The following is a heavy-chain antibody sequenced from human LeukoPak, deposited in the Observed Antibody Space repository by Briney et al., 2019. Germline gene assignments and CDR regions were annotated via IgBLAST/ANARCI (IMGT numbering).Heavy chain of an antibody. D-gene: IGHD5-12*01. Sequence: ASVKVSCKASGYTFTSYGISWVRQAPGQGLEWMGWISAYNGNTNYAQKLQGRVTMTTDTSTSTAYMELRSLRSDDTAVYYCAILTPTGYSGYDTFDYWGQGTLVTVSS. V-gene: IGHV1-18*01. CDR3: AILTPTGYSGYDTFDY. J-gene: IGHJ4*02. CDR1: GYTFTSYG. CDR2: ISAYNGNT.